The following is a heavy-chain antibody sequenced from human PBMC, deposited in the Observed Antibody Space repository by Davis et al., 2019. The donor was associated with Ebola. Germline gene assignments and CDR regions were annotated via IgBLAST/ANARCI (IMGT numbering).Heavy chain of an antibody. CDR1: GYTFTGYY. CDR2: INPNSGGT. CDR3: ARDVLYSSSWYGNSYYYYGMDV. D-gene: IGHD6-13*01. Sequence: ASVKVSCKASGYTFTGYYMHWVRQAPGQGLEWMGWINPNSGGTNYAQKFQGWVTMTRDTSISTANMELSRLRSDDTAVYYCARDVLYSSSWYGNSYYYYGMDVWGQGTTVTVSS. J-gene: IGHJ6*02. V-gene: IGHV1-2*04.